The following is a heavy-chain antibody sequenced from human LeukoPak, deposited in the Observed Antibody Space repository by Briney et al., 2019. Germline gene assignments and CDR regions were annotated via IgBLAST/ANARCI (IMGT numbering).Heavy chain of an antibody. CDR3: ARKRVGSRYNWFDP. CDR2: FDPEDGEA. J-gene: IGHJ5*02. Sequence: ASVKVSCKVSGYTLTELSMHWVRQAPGKGLEWMGGFDPEDGEAIYAQKLQGRVTMTTDTSTSTAYMELRSLRSDDTAVYYRARKRVGSRYNWFDPWGQGTLVTVSS. V-gene: IGHV1-24*01. CDR1: GYTLTELS. D-gene: IGHD6-13*01.